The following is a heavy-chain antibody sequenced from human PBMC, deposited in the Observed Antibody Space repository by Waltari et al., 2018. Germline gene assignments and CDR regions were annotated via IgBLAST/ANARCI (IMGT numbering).Heavy chain of an antibody. CDR3: AKADQWLVPSDS. CDR1: GFNFNFYA. V-gene: IGHV3-23*04. CDR2: ISGSGGDT. J-gene: IGHJ4*02. Sequence: EARLVESGGGFVQPGGSLRLSCVASGFNFNFYAMTWVRQAPGKGLEWVSGISGSGGDTYYPDSVKGRFTISRDNSMNTLFLQMIRLRAEDTATYYCAKADQWLVPSDSWGQGTLVTVSS. D-gene: IGHD6-19*01.